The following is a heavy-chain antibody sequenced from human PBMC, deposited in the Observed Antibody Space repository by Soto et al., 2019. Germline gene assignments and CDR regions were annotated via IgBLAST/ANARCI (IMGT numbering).Heavy chain of an antibody. CDR3: ARGGRGIFGGRFDY. Sequence: PSETLSLTCAVSGGSISSGGYSWSWIRQPPGKGLEWIGYIYHSGSTYYNQSLKSRVTISVDRSKNQFSLKLSSVTAAETAVYYCARGGRGIFGGRFDYWGQGTLVTVSS. CDR1: GGSISSGGYS. V-gene: IGHV4-30-2*01. CDR2: IYHSGST. D-gene: IGHD3-3*01. J-gene: IGHJ4*02.